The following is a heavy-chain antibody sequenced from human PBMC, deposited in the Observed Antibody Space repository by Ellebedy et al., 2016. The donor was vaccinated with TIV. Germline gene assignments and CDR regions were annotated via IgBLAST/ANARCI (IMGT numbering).Heavy chain of an antibody. Sequence: GESLKISCAASGFTFSSYGMHWVRQAPGKGLEWVAVISYDGSNKYYADSVKGRFTISRDNSKNTLYLQMSRLSAEDTAVYYCAKGRGGSYYSSIDYWGQGTLVTVSS. J-gene: IGHJ4*02. V-gene: IGHV3-30*18. CDR1: GFTFSSYG. CDR2: ISYDGSNK. D-gene: IGHD1-26*01. CDR3: AKGRGGSYYSSIDY.